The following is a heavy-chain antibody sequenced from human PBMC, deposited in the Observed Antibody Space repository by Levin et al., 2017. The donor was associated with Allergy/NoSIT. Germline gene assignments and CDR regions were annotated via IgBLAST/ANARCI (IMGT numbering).Heavy chain of an antibody. V-gene: IGHV3-30-3*01. CDR1: GFTFSSYA. J-gene: IGHJ6*02. D-gene: IGHD5-18*01. CDR3: ARESVDTDYYFYGMDV. CDR2: LSYYGSND. Sequence: PGGSLRLSCAASGFTFSSYAMHWVRQAPGKGLEWVSFLSYYGSNDYYADSVKGRFTISRDNAKNTLYLQMNSLRLEDTAVYYCARESVDTDYYFYGMDVWGQGTTVTVSS.